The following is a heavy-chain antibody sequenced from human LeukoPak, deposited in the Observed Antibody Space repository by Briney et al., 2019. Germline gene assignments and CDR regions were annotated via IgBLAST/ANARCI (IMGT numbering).Heavy chain of an antibody. Sequence: GGSLRLSCAASGFTFSSYAMSWVRQAPGKGLEWVSAISGRGGSTYYADSVKGRFTISRDNSKNTLYLQMNSLRAEDTAVYYCAKIQDIVVVVAAPFDPWGQGTLVTVSS. V-gene: IGHV3-23*01. CDR2: ISGRGGST. J-gene: IGHJ5*02. CDR3: AKIQDIVVVVAAPFDP. D-gene: IGHD2-15*01. CDR1: GFTFSSYA.